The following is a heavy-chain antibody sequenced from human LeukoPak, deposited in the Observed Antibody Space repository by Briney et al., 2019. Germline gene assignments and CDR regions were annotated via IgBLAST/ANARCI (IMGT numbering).Heavy chain of an antibody. CDR3: ARINTIMATFDY. J-gene: IGHJ4*02. V-gene: IGHV4-34*01. Sequence: SETLSLTCAVYGGSFSGYYWSWIRQPPGKGLEWIGEINHSGSTNYNPSLKSRVTISVETSKDQFSLKLSSVTAADTAVYYCARINTIMATFDYWGQGTLVTVSS. D-gene: IGHD5-24*01. CDR1: GGSFSGYY. CDR2: INHSGST.